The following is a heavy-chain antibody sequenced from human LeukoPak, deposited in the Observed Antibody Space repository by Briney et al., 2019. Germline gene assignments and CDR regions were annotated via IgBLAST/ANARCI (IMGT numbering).Heavy chain of an antibody. Sequence: SETLSLTRAVSGGSISSSNWWSWVRQPPGKGLEWIGEIYHSGSTNYNPSLKSRVTISVDKSKNQFSLKLSSVTAADTAVYYCARVNSGSSPEGFDPWGQGTLVTVSS. CDR2: IYHSGST. D-gene: IGHD1-26*01. CDR1: GGSISSSNW. V-gene: IGHV4-4*02. CDR3: ARVNSGSSPEGFDP. J-gene: IGHJ5*02.